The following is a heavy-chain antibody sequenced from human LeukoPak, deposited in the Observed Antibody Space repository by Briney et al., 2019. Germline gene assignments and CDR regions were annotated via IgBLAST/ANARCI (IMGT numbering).Heavy chain of an antibody. D-gene: IGHD5-18*01. CDR3: ARGGWTGYNYGSLPEYYFDY. V-gene: IGHV1-2*02. CDR2: INPKSGGT. Sequence: ASVKVSCKASGYTFTDYYMHWVRQAPGQGLEWMAWINPKSGGTNDAQNFQGRVTMTRDTSISTAYMELSRLRSDDTAVYYCARGGWTGYNYGSLPEYYFDYWGQGTLVTVSS. J-gene: IGHJ4*02. CDR1: GYTFTDYY.